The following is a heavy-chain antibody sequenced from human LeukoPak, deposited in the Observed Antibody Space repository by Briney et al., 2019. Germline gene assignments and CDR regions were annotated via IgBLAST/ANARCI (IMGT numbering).Heavy chain of an antibody. J-gene: IGHJ3*02. Sequence: GGSLRLSCAASGFTASSNYMSWVRQAPGKGLEWVSVIYSGGSTYNADSVKGRFTISRDNSKNTLYLQMNSLRAEDTAVYYCAKLREGNSHDAFDIWGQGTMVTVSS. D-gene: IGHD3-16*01. CDR2: IYSGGST. CDR1: GFTASSNY. V-gene: IGHV3-53*01. CDR3: AKLREGNSHDAFDI.